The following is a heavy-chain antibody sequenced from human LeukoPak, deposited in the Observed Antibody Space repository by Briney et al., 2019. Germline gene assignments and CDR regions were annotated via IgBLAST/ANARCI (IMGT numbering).Heavy chain of an antibody. V-gene: IGHV1-46*01. Sequence: GASVKVSCKASGYTFTSYYMHWVRQAPGQGLEGMGIINPSGGSTIYARKFQGRVTMTRDTSTSTVSLELSSLRSEDTPVYYCARESPGSAAGPENWFDPWGQGTLVTVSS. CDR1: GYTFTSYY. CDR2: INPSGGST. CDR3: ARESPGSAAGPENWFDP. J-gene: IGHJ5*02. D-gene: IGHD6-13*01.